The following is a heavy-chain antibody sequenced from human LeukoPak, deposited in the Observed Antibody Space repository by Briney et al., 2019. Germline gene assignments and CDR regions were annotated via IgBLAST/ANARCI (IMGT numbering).Heavy chain of an antibody. CDR2: IYTSGST. J-gene: IGHJ6*04. CDR1: GFTFSRYG. CDR3: ARGSSSWYGDV. D-gene: IGHD6-13*01. Sequence: GSLRLSCAASGFTFSRYGMHWVRQAAGKGLEWIGRIYTSGSTNYNPSLKSRVTISVDTSKNQFSLKLSSVTAADTAVYYCARGSSSWYGDVWGKGTTVTVSS. V-gene: IGHV4-59*10.